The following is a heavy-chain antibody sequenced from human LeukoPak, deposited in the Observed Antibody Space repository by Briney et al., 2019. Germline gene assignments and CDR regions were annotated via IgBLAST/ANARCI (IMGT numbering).Heavy chain of an antibody. CDR3: AGDRITSSIAAARYFQH. CDR1: GFTFSSYA. D-gene: IGHD6-13*01. Sequence: GRSLRLSCAASGFTFSSYAMHWVRQAPGKGLEWVAVISYDGSNKYYADSVKGRFTISRDNSKNTLYLQMNSLRAEDTAVYYCAGDRITSSIAAARYFQHWGQGTLVTVSS. CDR2: ISYDGSNK. J-gene: IGHJ1*01. V-gene: IGHV3-30*04.